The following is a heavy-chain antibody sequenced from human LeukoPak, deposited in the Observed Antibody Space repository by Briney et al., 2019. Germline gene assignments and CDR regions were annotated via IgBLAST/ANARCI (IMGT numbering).Heavy chain of an antibody. J-gene: IGHJ6*02. Sequence: ASVNVSCKASGYTFTSYAMHWVRQAPGQRLEWMGWINAGNGNTKYSQKFQGRVTITRDTSASTAYMELSSLRSEDTAVYYCARTHLAALYYYGMDVWGQGTTVTVSS. D-gene: IGHD6-6*01. V-gene: IGHV1-3*01. CDR3: ARTHLAALYYYGMDV. CDR2: INAGNGNT. CDR1: GYTFTSYA.